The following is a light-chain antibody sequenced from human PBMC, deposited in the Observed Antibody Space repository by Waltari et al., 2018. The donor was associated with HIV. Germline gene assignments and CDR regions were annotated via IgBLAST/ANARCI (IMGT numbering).Light chain of an antibody. CDR1: SGHSSYI. J-gene: IGLJ3*02. V-gene: IGLV4-60*03. CDR3: ETWDSDIRV. CDR2: VEGSGGY. Sequence: QPVLTQSSSASASLESSVKLTCTLSSGHSSYIIAWHQQQPGKAPRYLMKVEGSGGYKTGGGVPDRFSGSSSGAERYLTISNLQSEDEADYYCETWDSDIRVFGGGTKLTVL.